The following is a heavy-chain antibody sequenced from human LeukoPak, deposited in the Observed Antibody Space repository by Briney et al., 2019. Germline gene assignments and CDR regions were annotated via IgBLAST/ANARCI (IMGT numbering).Heavy chain of an antibody. CDR2: IYPGDSDT. D-gene: IGHD2-15*01. CDR3: ARLPKDIVVVVAATH. Sequence: GESLKISCKGSGYSFTSYWIGWVRQMPGKGLEWVGIIYPGDSDTRYSPSFQGQVTISADKSNSTAYLQWSSLKASDTAMYYCARLPKDIVVVVAATHWGQGTLVTVSS. CDR1: GYSFTSYW. V-gene: IGHV5-51*01. J-gene: IGHJ4*02.